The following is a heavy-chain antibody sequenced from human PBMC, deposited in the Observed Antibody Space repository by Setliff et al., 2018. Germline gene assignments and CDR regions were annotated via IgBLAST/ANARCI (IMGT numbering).Heavy chain of an antibody. V-gene: IGHV4-59*01. D-gene: IGHD5-18*01. CDR1: GGSISPYF. CDR3: VRDRTAYSYGLDV. CDR2: IYHNGNT. Sequence: ASETLSLTCTVSGGSISPYFWSWIRQPPGKGLEWIGYIYHNGNTNFNPSLKTRLTMSVDTSKNQLALNLRSVTAADTAVYYCVRDRTAYSYGLDVWGQGTTVTVSS. J-gene: IGHJ6*02.